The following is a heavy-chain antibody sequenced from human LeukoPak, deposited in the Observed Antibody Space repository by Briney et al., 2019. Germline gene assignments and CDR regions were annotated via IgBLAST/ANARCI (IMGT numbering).Heavy chain of an antibody. D-gene: IGHD3-22*01. CDR3: ARGSSYHYDSSGYSLDAFDI. Sequence: GGSLRLSCAASGFTFSDYYMSWIRQAPGKGLEWVSYISSGGSTIYYADSVKGRFTISRDNAKNSLYLQMNSLRAEDTAVYYCARGSSYHYDSSGYSLDAFDIWGQGTMVTVSS. J-gene: IGHJ3*02. CDR2: ISSGGSTI. V-gene: IGHV3-11*04. CDR1: GFTFSDYY.